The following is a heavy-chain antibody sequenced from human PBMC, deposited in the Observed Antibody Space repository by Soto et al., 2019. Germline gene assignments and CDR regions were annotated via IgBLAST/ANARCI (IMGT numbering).Heavy chain of an antibody. CDR2: INHSGST. D-gene: IGHD3-10*01. CDR1: GGSFSGYY. CDR3: MGFGESSWFDP. J-gene: IGHJ5*02. Sequence: QVQLQQWGAGLLKPSETLSLTCAVYGGSFSGYYWSWIRQPPGKGLEWIGEINHSGSTNYNPSLNSRGTISVDTSKNQFSLKLSSVTAADTAVYYCMGFGESSWFDPWGQGTLVTVSS. V-gene: IGHV4-34*01.